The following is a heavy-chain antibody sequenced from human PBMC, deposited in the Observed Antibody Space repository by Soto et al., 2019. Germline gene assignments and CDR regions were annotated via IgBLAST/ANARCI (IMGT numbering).Heavy chain of an antibody. V-gene: IGHV4-31*03. CDR1: GGSISSGGYY. D-gene: IGHD2-8*01. CDR2: IYYSGNT. J-gene: IGHJ4*02. CDR3: ARMVSTHFDF. Sequence: QVQLQESGPGLVKPSQILSLTCSVSGGSISSGGYYWSWIRQPSGEGLEWIGNIYYSGNTNYNPSLKSRVSISVDTSKDQFSLNVISVTAADTAVYYCARMVSTHFDFWGQGILVTVAS.